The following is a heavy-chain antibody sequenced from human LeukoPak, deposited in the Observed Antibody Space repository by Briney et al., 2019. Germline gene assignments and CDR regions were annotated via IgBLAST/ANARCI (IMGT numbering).Heavy chain of an antibody. CDR2: IYNTGNT. D-gene: IGHD2-15*01. CDR1: GGSISDYS. V-gene: IGHV4-59*01. J-gene: IGHJ6*03. Sequence: SETLSLTCTVSGGSISDYSWTWVRQPPGRGLEWIGYIYNTGNTNYEPSLKGRVSISVDTSKNQFSLKLSSVTAADTAVYFCARLRGGTCFAATYYYYMDVWGEGNTATVSS. CDR3: ARLRGGTCFAATYYYYMDV.